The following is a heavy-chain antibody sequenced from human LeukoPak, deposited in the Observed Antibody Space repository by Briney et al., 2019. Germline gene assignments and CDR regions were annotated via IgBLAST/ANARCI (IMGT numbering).Heavy chain of an antibody. CDR3: ARGGGTPYSSSWPDYFDY. CDR1: GGSISSYY. V-gene: IGHV4-4*07. Sequence: SETLSLTCTVSGGSISSYYWSWIRQPAGKGLEWIGRIYTSGSTNYNPSLKSRVTMSVDTSKNQFSLKLSSVTAADTAVYYCARGGGTPYSSSWPDYFDYWGQGTLVTVSS. J-gene: IGHJ4*02. D-gene: IGHD6-13*01. CDR2: IYTSGST.